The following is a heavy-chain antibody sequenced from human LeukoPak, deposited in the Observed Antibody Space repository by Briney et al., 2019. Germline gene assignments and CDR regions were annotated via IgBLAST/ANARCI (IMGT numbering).Heavy chain of an antibody. CDR2: IYYSGST. CDR1: GGSISSSSYY. J-gene: IGHJ4*02. V-gene: IGHV4-39*01. D-gene: IGHD1-26*01. Sequence: ASETLSLTCTVSGGSISSSSYYWGWIRQPPGKGLEWIGSIYYSGSTYYNPSLKSRVTISVDTSKNQFSLKLSSVTAADTAVYYCASLRERSYYARGFDYWGQGTLVTVSS. CDR3: ASLRERSYYARGFDY.